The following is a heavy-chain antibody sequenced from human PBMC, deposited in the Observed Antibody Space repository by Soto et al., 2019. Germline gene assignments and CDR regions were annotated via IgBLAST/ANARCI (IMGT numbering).Heavy chain of an antibody. Sequence: ASVKVSCKASGYTFTSYGISWVRQAPGQGLERMGWISAYNGNTNYAQKLQGRVTMTTGTSTSTAYMELRSLRSDDTAVYYCARVGSNYYSNYYYYYYYMDVSGKGTTVTVSS. V-gene: IGHV1-18*01. D-gene: IGHD4-4*01. J-gene: IGHJ6*03. CDR3: ARVGSNYYSNYYYYYYYMDV. CDR1: GYTFTSYG. CDR2: ISAYNGNT.